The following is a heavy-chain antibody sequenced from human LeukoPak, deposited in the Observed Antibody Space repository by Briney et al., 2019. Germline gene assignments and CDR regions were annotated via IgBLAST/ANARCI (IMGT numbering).Heavy chain of an antibody. Sequence: GGSLRLSCAASGFSLSSYGMNWVRQAPGKGLEWVGGIKFDGIQEFYADSVKGRFTVSKDTSKNTLHLQMDSLRAEDTAVYYCASGSLGHYYDSSGYEYWGQGTLVTVSS. D-gene: IGHD3-22*01. V-gene: IGHV3-33*05. CDR2: IKFDGIQE. J-gene: IGHJ4*02. CDR1: GFSLSSYG. CDR3: ASGSLGHYYDSSGYEY.